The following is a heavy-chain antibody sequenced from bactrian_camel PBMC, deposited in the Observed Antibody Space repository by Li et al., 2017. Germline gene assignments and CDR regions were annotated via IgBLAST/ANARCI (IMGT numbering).Heavy chain of an antibody. CDR1: GYTFATND. CDR2: ISSYTDRT. Sequence: DVQLVESGGGLVQPGGSLQLSCATSGYTFATNDMSWVRQAPGKGLEWLSSISSYTDRTYYAASVKGRFTISRDNAKNTVSLQMNSLKSEDTAVYYCVTPNSGYAPWGQGTQVTVSS. J-gene: IGHJ4*01. CDR3: VTPNSGYAP. D-gene: IGHD4*01. V-gene: IGHV3S40*01.